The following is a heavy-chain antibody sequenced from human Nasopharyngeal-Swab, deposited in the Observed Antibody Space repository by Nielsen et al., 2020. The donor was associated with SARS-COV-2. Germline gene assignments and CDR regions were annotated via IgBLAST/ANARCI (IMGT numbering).Heavy chain of an antibody. D-gene: IGHD6-13*01. J-gene: IGHJ4*02. CDR3: ATRARDSSWYQIDY. V-gene: IGHV3-11*01. CDR1: GFTFSDFY. Sequence: GESLKISCAASGFTFSDFYMSWIRQAPGKGLEWLSYISSSGTPIHYADPVKGRFTISRDNATHSLYLQMNSLTAEDTAVYYCATRARDSSWYQIDYWGQGTLVTVSS. CDR2: ISSSGTPI.